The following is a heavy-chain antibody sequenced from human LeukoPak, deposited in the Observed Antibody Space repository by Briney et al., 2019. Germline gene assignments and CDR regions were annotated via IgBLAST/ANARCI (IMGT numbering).Heavy chain of an antibody. J-gene: IGHJ4*02. D-gene: IGHD2-15*01. Sequence: GGSLRLSCAASGFTFSSSGMTWVRQAPGKGLEWVSSISGSGSTYYADSVKGRFTISRDNSKNTLYLQMNSLRAEDTALYYCAKDRPTRRYCSGGSCYSRYFDYWGQGTLATVSS. CDR1: GFTFSSSG. V-gene: IGHV3-23*01. CDR2: ISGSGST. CDR3: AKDRPTRRYCSGGSCYSRYFDY.